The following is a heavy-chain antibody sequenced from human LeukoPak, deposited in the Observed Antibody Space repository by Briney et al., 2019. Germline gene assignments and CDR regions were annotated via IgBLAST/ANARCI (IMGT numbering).Heavy chain of an antibody. CDR1: GFTFTTYW. CDR3: ARDRNGSPGDFDF. CDR2: INSDGRTT. Sequence: GGSLRLSCAASGFTFTTYWMHWVRQAPGKGLVWVSRINSDGRTTNYADSVKGRFPISRDNAKNTLYLQMNSLRAEDTAVYYCARDRNGSPGDFDFWGQGTLVTVSS. V-gene: IGHV3-74*01. J-gene: IGHJ4*02. D-gene: IGHD1-26*01.